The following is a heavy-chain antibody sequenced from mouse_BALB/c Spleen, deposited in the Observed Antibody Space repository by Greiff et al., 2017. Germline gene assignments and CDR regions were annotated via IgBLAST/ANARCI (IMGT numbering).Heavy chain of an antibody. Sequence: VKLQESGPGLVAPSQSLSITCTVSGFSLTSYGVHWVRQPPGKGLEWLGVIWAGGSTNYNSALMSRLSISKDNSKSQVFFKMNSLQTDDTAMYYCARDREGWFAYGGQGTLVTVSA. V-gene: IGHV2-9*02. CDR2: IWAGGST. J-gene: IGHJ3*01. CDR1: GFSLTSYG. CDR3: ARDREGWFAY.